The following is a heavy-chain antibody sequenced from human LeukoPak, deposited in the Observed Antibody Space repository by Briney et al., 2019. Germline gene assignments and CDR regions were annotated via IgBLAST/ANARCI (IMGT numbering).Heavy chain of an antibody. D-gene: IGHD3-10*01. J-gene: IGHJ4*02. Sequence: PGGSLRLSCAASGFTFSNAWMSWVRQAPGKGLEWVGRIKSKTDGGTTDYSAPGNGRFTISRDDSKNTLYLQMNSLKTEDTAVYYCTTGITMVRGVIHLIDYWGQGTLVTVSS. CDR1: GFTFSNAW. CDR2: IKSKTDGGTT. CDR3: TTGITMVRGVIHLIDY. V-gene: IGHV3-15*01.